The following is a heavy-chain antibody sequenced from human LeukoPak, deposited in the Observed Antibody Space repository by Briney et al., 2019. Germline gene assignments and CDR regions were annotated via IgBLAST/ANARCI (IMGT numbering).Heavy chain of an antibody. CDR2: ISGSGGST. Sequence: GGSLRLSCAASGFIFSTYAMNWVRQAPGKGLEWVSTISGSGGSTYYADSVKGRFTISRDNSKNTLYLQMNSLRAEDTAVYYCAKELGYSGSYFSRGAFDIWGQGTMVTVSS. J-gene: IGHJ3*02. CDR3: AKELGYSGSYFSRGAFDI. CDR1: GFIFSTYA. V-gene: IGHV3-23*01. D-gene: IGHD1-26*01.